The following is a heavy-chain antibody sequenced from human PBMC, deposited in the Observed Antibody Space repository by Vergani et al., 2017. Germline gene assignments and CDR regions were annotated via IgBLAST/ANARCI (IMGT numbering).Heavy chain of an antibody. CDR2: IKNTGDST. Sequence: EVQLLQSEGAVVQPGGSLRLSCVASGFTFSSHAMSWVRQGHGQGLEWVSSIKNTGDSTHYADSVKGRFTISRDDARNSLYLQMNSLRADDTAVYYCLTRPSSGTYSGKWGQGTLVTVSS. V-gene: IGHV3-23*01. CDR1: GFTFSSHA. CDR3: LTRPSSGTYSGK. J-gene: IGHJ1*01. D-gene: IGHD1-26*01.